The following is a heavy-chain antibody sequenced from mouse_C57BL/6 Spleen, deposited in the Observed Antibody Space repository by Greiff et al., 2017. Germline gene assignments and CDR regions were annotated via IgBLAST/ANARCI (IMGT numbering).Heavy chain of an antibody. CDR3: AREMGFAY. Sequence: QVQLQQPGAELVKPGASVKLSCKASGYTFTSYWMQWVKQRPGQGLEWIGEIDPSDSYTNYNQKFKGKATLTVDTSSSTAYMQLSSLTSEDSAVYYCAREMGFAYWGQGALVTVSA. CDR1: GYTFTSYW. V-gene: IGHV1-50*01. D-gene: IGHD2-3*01. CDR2: IDPSDSYT. J-gene: IGHJ3*01.